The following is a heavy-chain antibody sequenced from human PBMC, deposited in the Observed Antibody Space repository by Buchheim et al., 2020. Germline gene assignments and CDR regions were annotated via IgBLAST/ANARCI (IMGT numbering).Heavy chain of an antibody. V-gene: IGHV3-23*04. J-gene: IGHJ6*02. D-gene: IGHD1-26*01. CDR1: GFTFSSYA. Sequence: EVQLVESGGGLVQPGGSLRLSCVASGFTFSSYAMSWVRQAPGKGLEWVSVTSGSGGSAYHADSVKGRIPIPRANSNNHLYLQMNSLRAEDTAVYYCAKELLPSYYYYGMDVWGQGTT. CDR3: AKELLPSYYYYGMDV. CDR2: TSGSGGSA.